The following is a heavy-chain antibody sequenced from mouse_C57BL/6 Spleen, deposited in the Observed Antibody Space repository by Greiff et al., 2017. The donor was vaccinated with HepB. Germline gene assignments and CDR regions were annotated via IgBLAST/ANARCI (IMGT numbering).Heavy chain of an antibody. CDR3: ASTDYYGRYYAMDY. CDR1: GYSITSGYD. Sequence: EVKLLESGPGMVKPSQSLSLTCTVTGYSITSGYDWHWIRHFPGNKLEWMGYISYSGSTNYNPSLKSRISITHDTSKNHFFLKLNSVTTEDTATYYCASTDYYGRYYAMDYWGQGTSVTVSS. V-gene: IGHV3-1*01. CDR2: ISYSGST. J-gene: IGHJ4*01. D-gene: IGHD1-1*01.